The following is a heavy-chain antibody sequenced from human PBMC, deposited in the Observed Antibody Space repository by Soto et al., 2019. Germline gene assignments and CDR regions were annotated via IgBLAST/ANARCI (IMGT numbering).Heavy chain of an antibody. Sequence: ASVKVSCKASGYTFTSYDINRVRQATGQGLEWMGWMNPNSGNTGYAQKFQGWVTMTRDTSISTAYTELSRLRSDDTAVYYCARGLLAEDGMDVWGQGTTVTVSS. V-gene: IGHV1-8*01. J-gene: IGHJ6*02. D-gene: IGHD3-3*02. CDR3: ARGLLAEDGMDV. CDR1: GYTFTSYD. CDR2: MNPNSGNT.